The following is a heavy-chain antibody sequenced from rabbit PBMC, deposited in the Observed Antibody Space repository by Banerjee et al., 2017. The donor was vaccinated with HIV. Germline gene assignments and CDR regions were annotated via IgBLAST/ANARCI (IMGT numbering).Heavy chain of an antibody. CDR3: ARRYTTYGYGINL. J-gene: IGHJ4*01. Sequence: QEQLVESGGGLVQPEGSLTLTCTASGFSFSSSYYMCWVRQAPGKGLELIACIYAGSSGSTWYASWVNGRLTISRSTSLNTVDLKMTSLTAADTATYFCARRYTTYGYGINLWGPGTLVTVS. CDR2: IYAGSSGST. D-gene: IGHD6-1*01. V-gene: IGHV1S43*01. CDR1: GFSFSSSYY.